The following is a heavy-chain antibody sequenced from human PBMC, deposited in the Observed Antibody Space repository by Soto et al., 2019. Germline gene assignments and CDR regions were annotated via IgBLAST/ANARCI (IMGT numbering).Heavy chain of an antibody. J-gene: IGHJ4*01. CDR3: ARGTPSAAGPCIDF. CDR2: IYYSGST. Sequence: SETLSLTCTVSGGSISSSSYYWGWIRQPPGKGLEWIGSIYYSGSTYYNPSLKSRVTISVDTSKNQFSLKLRSDDTAVYYCARGTPSAAGPCIDFWGHGTLVTVSS. D-gene: IGHD6-13*01. V-gene: IGHV4-39*07. CDR1: GGSISSSSYY.